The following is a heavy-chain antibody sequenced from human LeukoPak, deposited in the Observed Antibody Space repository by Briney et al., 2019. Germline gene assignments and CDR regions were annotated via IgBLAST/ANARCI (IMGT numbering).Heavy chain of an antibody. Sequence: SETLSPTCAVYGGSFSGYYWSWIRQPPGKGLEWIGEINHSGSTNYNPSLKSRVTISVDTSKNQFSLKLSSVTAADTAVYYCAGVGSSWYEDYWGQGTLVTVSS. V-gene: IGHV4-34*01. D-gene: IGHD6-13*01. CDR2: INHSGST. CDR3: AGVGSSWYEDY. CDR1: GGSFSGYY. J-gene: IGHJ4*02.